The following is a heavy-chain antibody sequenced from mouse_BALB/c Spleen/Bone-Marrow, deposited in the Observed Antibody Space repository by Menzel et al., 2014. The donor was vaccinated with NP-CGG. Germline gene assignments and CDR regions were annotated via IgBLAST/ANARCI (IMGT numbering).Heavy chain of an antibody. CDR3: ARHAYYDQTEVSFVY. D-gene: IGHD2-4*01. CDR2: ISGDGRYT. J-gene: IGHJ3*01. V-gene: IGHV5-9-2*01. CDR1: GFSFSNYG. Sequence: EVKLVESGGDLVKSGGSLKLSCAASGFSFSNYGMSWVRQTPEKRLEWVATISGDGRYTFYSDSVKGRFTISRDNAKNNRYLQLSSLRSEDTALYYCARHAYYDQTEVSFVYWGQGTLVTGSA.